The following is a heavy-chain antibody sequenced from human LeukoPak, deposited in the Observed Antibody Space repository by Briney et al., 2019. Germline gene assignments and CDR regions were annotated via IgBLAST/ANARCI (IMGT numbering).Heavy chain of an antibody. CDR3: AREITLFGVVIRHAFDI. CDR1: GGSISSYY. CDR2: IYTSGRT. V-gene: IGHV4-4*07. Sequence: SETLSLTCTVSGGSISSYYWSWIRQPAGKGLEWIGRIYTSGRTNYNPSLKSRVTISVDMSKTQFSLKLSSVTAADTAVYYCAREITLFGVVIRHAFDIWGQGTMVTVSS. J-gene: IGHJ3*02. D-gene: IGHD3-3*01.